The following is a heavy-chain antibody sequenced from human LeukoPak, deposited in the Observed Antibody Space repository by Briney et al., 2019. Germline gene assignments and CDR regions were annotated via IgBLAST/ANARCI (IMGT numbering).Heavy chain of an antibody. V-gene: IGHV4-34*01. J-gene: IGHJ4*02. D-gene: IGHD5-18*01. Sequence: SETLSLTCAVYGGSFSVYYWSWIRQPPGKGLEWIGEINHSGSTNYNPSLKSRVTISVDTSKNQFSLKLSSVTAADTAVYYCARALGTAMVTLYYFDYWGQGTLVTVSS. CDR1: GGSFSVYY. CDR3: ARALGTAMVTLYYFDY. CDR2: INHSGST.